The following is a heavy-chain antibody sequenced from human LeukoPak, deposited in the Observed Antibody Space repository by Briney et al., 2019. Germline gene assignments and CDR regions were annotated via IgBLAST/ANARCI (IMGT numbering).Heavy chain of an antibody. D-gene: IGHD2-8*01. V-gene: IGHV3-48*03. CDR3: ARDNGKNSYYYYGMDV. CDR2: ISSSSNTV. Sequence: PGGSLRLTCAASGFTFSTYEMHWVRQAPGKGLEWVSYISSSSNTVYYVDSVKGRFTISRDNAKHSLYLQMNSLRAEDTAVYYCARDNGKNSYYYYGMDVWGKGTTVTVSS. CDR1: GFTFSTYE. J-gene: IGHJ6*04.